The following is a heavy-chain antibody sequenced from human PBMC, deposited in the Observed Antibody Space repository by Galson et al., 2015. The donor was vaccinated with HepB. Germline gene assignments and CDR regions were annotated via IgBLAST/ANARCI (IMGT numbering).Heavy chain of an antibody. Sequence: SVKVSCKASGYTFTSYAMHWVRQAPGQRLEWMGWINAGNGNTKYSQKFQGRVTITRDTSASTAYMELSSLRSEDTAVYYCARDDGYSYGPHYYYYGMDVWGQGTTVTVSS. CDR2: INAGNGNT. V-gene: IGHV1-3*01. CDR3: ARDDGYSYGPHYYYYGMDV. D-gene: IGHD5-18*01. J-gene: IGHJ6*02. CDR1: GYTFTSYA.